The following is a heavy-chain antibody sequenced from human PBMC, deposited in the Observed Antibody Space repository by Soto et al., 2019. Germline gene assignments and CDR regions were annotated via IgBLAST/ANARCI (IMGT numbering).Heavy chain of an antibody. D-gene: IGHD1-26*01. CDR3: ARLRYSDGTGNLDY. CDR2: LGWDSGGI. Sequence: EVQLVESGGGLVQPGRSLRISCVGSGFRFDGHAMHWVRQSPGKGLEWVSGLGWDSGGIDYADFGKGRFTISRDNAKNSLYLQMNSLRAEDTACYYCARLRYSDGTGNLDYWGQGTLVTVSS. CDR1: GFRFDGHA. V-gene: IGHV3-9*01. J-gene: IGHJ4*02.